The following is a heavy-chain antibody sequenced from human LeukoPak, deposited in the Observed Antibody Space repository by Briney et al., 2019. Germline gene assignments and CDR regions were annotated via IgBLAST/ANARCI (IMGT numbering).Heavy chain of an antibody. J-gene: IGHJ4*02. CDR1: GFTFSSYG. CDR3: AREGVGAYYFDY. V-gene: IGHV3-33*01. D-gene: IGHD1-26*01. Sequence: QAGGSLRLSCAASGFTFSSYGMLWVRQAPGKGLEWVAVIWYDGSNKYYADSVKGRFTIARDNSKNTLYLQMNSLRAEDTAVYYCAREGVGAYYFDYWGQGTLVTVSS. CDR2: IWYDGSNK.